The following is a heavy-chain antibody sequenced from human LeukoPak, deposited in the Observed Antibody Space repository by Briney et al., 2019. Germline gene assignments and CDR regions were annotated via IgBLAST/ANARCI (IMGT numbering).Heavy chain of an antibody. CDR2: ISISSSYI. V-gene: IGHV3-21*01. Sequence: GGSLRLSCAASGFTFSSYSMNWGRQAPRQGLEWVSSISISSSYIYYSDSLKSRFTISRDNAKNPLDLQMNSLSAEDTAVYYCARGMDTAMVMVSAFDIWGQGTMLTVSS. CDR1: GFTFSSYS. D-gene: IGHD5-18*01. J-gene: IGHJ3*02. CDR3: ARGMDTAMVMVSAFDI.